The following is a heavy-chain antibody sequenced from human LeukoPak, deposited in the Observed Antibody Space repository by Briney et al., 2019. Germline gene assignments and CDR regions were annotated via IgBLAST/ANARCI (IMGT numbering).Heavy chain of an antibody. CDR3: ARDTAMKR. V-gene: IGHV4-59*01. CDR2: IYYSGST. Sequence: PSETLSLTCTVSGGSISSYYWSWIRQPPGKGLEWIGYIYYSGSTNYNPSLKSRVTISVDTSKNQFSLKLSSVTAADTAVFYCARDTAMKRWGQGTLVTVSS. D-gene: IGHD5-18*01. J-gene: IGHJ4*02. CDR1: GGSISSYY.